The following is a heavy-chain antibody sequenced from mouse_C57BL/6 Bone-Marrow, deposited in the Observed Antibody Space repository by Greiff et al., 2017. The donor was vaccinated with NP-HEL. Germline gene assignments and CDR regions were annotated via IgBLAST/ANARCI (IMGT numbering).Heavy chain of an antibody. Sequence: EVQLQQSGPELVKPGASVKISCKASGYTFTDYYMNWVKQSHGKSLEWIGDINPNNGGTSYNQKFKGKATLTVDKSSSTAYMELRSLTSEDSAVYYCASGITTVACWGQGTTLTVSS. J-gene: IGHJ2*01. CDR3: ASGITTVAC. CDR1: GYTFTDYY. V-gene: IGHV1-26*01. D-gene: IGHD1-1*01. CDR2: INPNNGGT.